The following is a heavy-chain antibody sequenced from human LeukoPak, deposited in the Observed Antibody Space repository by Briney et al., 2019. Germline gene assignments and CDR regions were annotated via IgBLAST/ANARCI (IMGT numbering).Heavy chain of an antibody. CDR2: TSAYNGNR. V-gene: IGHV1-18*01. CDR1: GYTFNSYG. Sequence: ASVKVSRKASGYTFNSYGFSWVRQAPGQGLEWMGWTSAYNGNRNYAQKLQGRVTMTTDTSTSTAYMELRSLRSDDTAVYYCVRSDGSGYYPRTLDYWGQGTLVTVSS. J-gene: IGHJ4*02. CDR3: VRSDGSGYYPRTLDY. D-gene: IGHD3-22*01.